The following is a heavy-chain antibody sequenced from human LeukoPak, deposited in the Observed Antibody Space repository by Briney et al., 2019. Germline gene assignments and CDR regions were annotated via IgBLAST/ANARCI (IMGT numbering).Heavy chain of an antibody. V-gene: IGHV1-69*04. CDR1: GGTFSSYA. CDR2: IIPILGIA. CDR3: ARMAVAAAGSFDY. Sequence: SVKVSCKASGGTFSSYAISWVRQGPGQGLEWMGRIIPILGIANYAQKFQGRVTITADKSTSTAYMELSSLRSEDTAVYYCARMAVAAAGSFDYWGQGTLVTVSS. D-gene: IGHD6-13*01. J-gene: IGHJ4*02.